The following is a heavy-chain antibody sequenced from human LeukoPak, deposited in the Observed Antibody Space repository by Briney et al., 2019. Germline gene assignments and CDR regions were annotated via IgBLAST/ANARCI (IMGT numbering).Heavy chain of an antibody. CDR2: IRSKAYGGTT. D-gene: IGHD4-11*01. J-gene: IGHJ4*02. CDR3: TRGPTVTTLDY. V-gene: IGHV3-49*04. CDR1: GFTFGDYA. Sequence: GGSLRLSCTASGFTFGDYAMSWVRQAPGKGLEWVGFIRSKAYGGTTEYAASVKGRFTISRDDSKSIAYLQMNSLKTEDTAVYYCTRGPTVTTLDYWGQGTLVTVSS.